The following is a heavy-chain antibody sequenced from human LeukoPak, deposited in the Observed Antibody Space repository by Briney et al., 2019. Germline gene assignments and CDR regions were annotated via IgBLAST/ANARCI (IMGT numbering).Heavy chain of an antibody. CDR3: ARALYDFWSGYYLDY. D-gene: IGHD3-3*01. CDR1: GGSISSGDYY. Sequence: ASQTLSLTCTVSGGSISSGDYYWSWIRQPPGKGLEWIGYIYYSGSTYYNPSLKGRVTISVDTSKNQFSLKLSSVTAADTAVYYCARALYDFWSGYYLDYWGQGTLVTVSS. CDR2: IYYSGST. V-gene: IGHV4-30-4*01. J-gene: IGHJ4*02.